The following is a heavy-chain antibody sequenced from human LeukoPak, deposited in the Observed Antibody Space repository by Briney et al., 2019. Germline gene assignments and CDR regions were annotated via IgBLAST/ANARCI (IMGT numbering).Heavy chain of an antibody. CDR3: ARRDPDPPPAAGTLGDWFDS. V-gene: IGHV4-39*06. D-gene: IGHD6-13*01. J-gene: IGHJ5*01. CDR1: GASFNSNNYY. CDR2: ISYSGIN. Sequence: SETLSLTCTVSGASFNSNNYYWGWIRQPPGKGLEWIGTISYSGINCYNPSITSRVTISVDPSKNQFPLKLSSVTAADTAVYYCARRDPDPPPAAGTLGDWFDSWGQGTLVTVSS.